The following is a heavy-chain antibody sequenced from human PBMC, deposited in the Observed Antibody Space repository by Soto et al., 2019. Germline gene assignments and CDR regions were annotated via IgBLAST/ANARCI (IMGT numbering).Heavy chain of an antibody. Sequence: QVQLVQSGADVKKPGSSVKVSCKASGATFSSSTFTWVRQAPGQGLEWMGRIIPMFGITNSAQKFQGRLGSTADESTNTVFMDMSSLRSDDTAIYYCATGALTFGGVLKAWGQGTLVTVSS. J-gene: IGHJ4*02. D-gene: IGHD3-16*01. CDR3: ATGALTFGGVLKA. CDR1: GATFSSST. CDR2: IIPMFGIT. V-gene: IGHV1-69*02.